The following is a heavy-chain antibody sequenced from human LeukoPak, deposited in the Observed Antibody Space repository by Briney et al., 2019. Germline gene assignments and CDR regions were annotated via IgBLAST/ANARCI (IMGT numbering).Heavy chain of an antibody. CDR3: ARGGESIAARIFDY. Sequence: PSETLSLTCAVHGGSFSGYYWSWIRQPPGKGLEWMGEINHSGSTNYNPSLKSRVTISVDTSKNQFSLKLSSVTAADTAVYYCARGGESIAARIFDYWGQGTLVTVSS. CDR2: INHSGST. CDR1: GGSFSGYY. V-gene: IGHV4-34*01. D-gene: IGHD6-6*01. J-gene: IGHJ4*02.